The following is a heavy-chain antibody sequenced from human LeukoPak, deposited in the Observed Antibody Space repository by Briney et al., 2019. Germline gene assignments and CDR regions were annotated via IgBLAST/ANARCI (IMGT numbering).Heavy chain of an antibody. Sequence: GESLKISCKGSGYSFTSYWIGWVRQMPGKGLEWMGIIYPGDSDTRYSPSFQGQVTISADKSISTAYLQWGSLKASDTAMYYCARLPGGNTGVGDAFDIWGQGTMVTVSS. CDR3: ARLPGGNTGVGDAFDI. CDR2: IYPGDSDT. J-gene: IGHJ3*02. V-gene: IGHV5-51*01. CDR1: GYSFTSYW. D-gene: IGHD7-27*01.